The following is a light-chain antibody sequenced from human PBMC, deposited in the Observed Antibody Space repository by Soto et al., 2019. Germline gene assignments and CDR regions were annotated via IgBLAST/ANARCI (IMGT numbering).Light chain of an antibody. V-gene: IGLV2-14*01. Sequence: QSVLTQPASVSGSPGQSITISCTGTSSDVGGYDYVSWYQQHPGKAPKLMIYEVSNRPSGVSNRLSGSKSGNTASLTISGLQAEDEADYYCSSYTSSSTYVFGPGTKVTVL. J-gene: IGLJ1*01. CDR3: SSYTSSSTYV. CDR1: SSDVGGYDY. CDR2: EVS.